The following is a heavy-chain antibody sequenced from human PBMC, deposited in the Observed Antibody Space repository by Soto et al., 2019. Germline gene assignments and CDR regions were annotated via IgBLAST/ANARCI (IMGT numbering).Heavy chain of an antibody. CDR2: ISHDGHA. J-gene: IGHJ5*02. D-gene: IGHD4-17*01. V-gene: IGHV4-39*01. Sequence: PSETLSLTCSVLDDSISDSRYYWGWIRQSPEKGLEWIGSISHDGHAYYNPPLKSRVTLFADTSRNQFSLKMKSVTVADTALYFCERQVYGDYLGGNWFDPWGQGAKVPVS. CDR3: ERQVYGDYLGGNWFDP. CDR1: DDSISDSRYY.